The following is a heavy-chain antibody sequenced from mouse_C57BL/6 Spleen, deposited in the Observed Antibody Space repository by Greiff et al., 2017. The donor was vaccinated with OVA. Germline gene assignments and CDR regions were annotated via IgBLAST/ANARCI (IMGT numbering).Heavy chain of an antibody. D-gene: IGHD1-1*01. CDR2: IDPNSGGT. Sequence: QVQLQQPGAELVKPGASVKLSCKASGYTFTSSWMHLVKQRPGRGLEWIGRIDPNSGGTKYNEKFKSKATLTVDKPSSTDYMQLSSLTSEDSAVYYGAIYYGSSYVGNYWGQGTTLTVSS. CDR1: GYTFTSSW. CDR3: AIYYGSSYVGNY. J-gene: IGHJ2*01. V-gene: IGHV1-72*01.